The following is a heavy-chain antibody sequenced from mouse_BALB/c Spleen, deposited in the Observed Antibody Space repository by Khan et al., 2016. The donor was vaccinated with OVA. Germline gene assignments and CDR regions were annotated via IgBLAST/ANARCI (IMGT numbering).Heavy chain of an antibody. Sequence: EVQLQESGAELVKPGASVKLSCTASGFNIKDTYIHWVKQRPEQGLEWIGRITPANGNTEYDPKFQGKATMRAETSSNTAYLQLSSLTSGDTAVYYGVRPSYDPRIVGVWGAGTTVTVSS. CDR1: GFNIKDTY. J-gene: IGHJ1*01. D-gene: IGHD2-3*01. CDR3: VRPSYDPRIVGV. V-gene: IGHV14-3*02. CDR2: ITPANGNT.